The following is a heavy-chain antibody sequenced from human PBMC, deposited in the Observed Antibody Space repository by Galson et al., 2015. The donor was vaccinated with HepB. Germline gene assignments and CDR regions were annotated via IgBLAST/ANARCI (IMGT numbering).Heavy chain of an antibody. J-gene: IGHJ5*02. CDR2: TYYRSKWYN. V-gene: IGHV6-1*01. Sequence: CAISGDSVSSNSAAWNWIRQSPSRGLEWLGRTYYRSKWYNDYAVSVKSRITINPDTSKNQFSLQLNSVTPEDTAVYYCARGEGYGVAGSFDWFDPWGQGTLVTVSS. CDR3: ARGEGYGVAGSFDWFDP. CDR1: GDSVSSNSAA. D-gene: IGHD6-19*01.